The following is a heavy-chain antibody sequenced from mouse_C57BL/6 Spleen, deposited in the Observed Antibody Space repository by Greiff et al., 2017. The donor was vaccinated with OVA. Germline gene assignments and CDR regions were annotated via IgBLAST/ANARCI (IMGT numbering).Heavy chain of an antibody. Sequence: QVQLQQPGAELVKPGASVKMSCKASGYTFTSYWITWAKQRPGQGLEWIGDIYPGSGSTNYNEKFKSKATLTVDTSSSTAYMQLSSLTSEDSAVYYCARLPIYYGNYGGFDYWGQGTTLTVSS. D-gene: IGHD2-1*01. J-gene: IGHJ2*01. V-gene: IGHV1-55*01. CDR1: GYTFTSYW. CDR3: ARLPIYYGNYGGFDY. CDR2: IYPGSGST.